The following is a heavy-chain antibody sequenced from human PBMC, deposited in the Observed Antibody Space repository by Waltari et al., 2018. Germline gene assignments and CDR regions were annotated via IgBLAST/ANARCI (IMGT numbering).Heavy chain of an antibody. Sequence: DVHLVQSGAEVKRPGAPGRIPCKASGYTVNEYYLHWVRQAPGKGLEWMGHVDPEDGETEISDKFLGRVAMTADTSTETAYIEVRSLTSDDMAVYYCATKMSDQWLREWGQGTLVTVSS. CDR2: VDPEDGET. CDR3: ATKMSDQWLRE. D-gene: IGHD6-19*01. V-gene: IGHV1-69-2*01. CDR1: GYTVNEYY. J-gene: IGHJ1*01.